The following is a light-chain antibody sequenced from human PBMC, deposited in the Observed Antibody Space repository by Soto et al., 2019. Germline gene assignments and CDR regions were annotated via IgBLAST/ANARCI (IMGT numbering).Light chain of an antibody. CDR3: QQRSKWPPLT. Sequence: DIVLTQSPSTLSLSPGERATLSCRARQSVSRYLAWYQQKPGQAPRLLIYDAPNRATGTPARFSDSGSGTDFTLTISSLEPKDFAVYYCQQRSKWPPLTFGGGTKVEIK. J-gene: IGKJ4*01. V-gene: IGKV3-11*01. CDR2: DAP. CDR1: QSVSRY.